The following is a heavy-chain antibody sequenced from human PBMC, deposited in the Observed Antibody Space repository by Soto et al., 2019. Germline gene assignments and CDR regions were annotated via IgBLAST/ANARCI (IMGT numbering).Heavy chain of an antibody. CDR2: INHSGGT. V-gene: IGHV4-34*01. Sequence: QVQLQQWGAGLLKPSETLSVTCAVYGGSFSGYYWSWIRQPPGKGLEWIGEINHSGGTNYNPSIKSRVNISVDTSKNQFSLKLSSVTAANPAVYYCASLLIPIAARPRVWNEESYYYCMDVWGQGTTVAVSS. J-gene: IGHJ6*02. CDR3: ASLLIPIAARPRVWNEESYYYCMDV. CDR1: GGSFSGYY. D-gene: IGHD6-6*01.